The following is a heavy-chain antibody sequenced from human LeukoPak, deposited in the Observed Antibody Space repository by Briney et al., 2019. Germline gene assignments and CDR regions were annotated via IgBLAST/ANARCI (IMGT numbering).Heavy chain of an antibody. CDR2: ISSSSSYI. V-gene: IGHV3-21*01. CDR1: GFTFSSYS. CDR3: ARDLGGIVVLD. J-gene: IGHJ4*02. D-gene: IGHD3-16*01. Sequence: KTGGSLRLSCAASGFTFSSYSMNWVRQAPGKGLEWVSSISSSSSYIYYADSVKGRFTISRDNAKNSLYLQMNSLRAEDTVVYYCARDLGGIVVLDWGQGTLVTVSS.